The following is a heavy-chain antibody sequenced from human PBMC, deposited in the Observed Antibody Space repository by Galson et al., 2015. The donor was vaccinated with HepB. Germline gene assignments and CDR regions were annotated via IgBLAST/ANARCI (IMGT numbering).Heavy chain of an antibody. CDR1: RFTFSSYW. Sequence: LRLSCAASRFTFSSYWMHWVRQAPGKGLVWVSRINSDGSSISYADSVKGRFTISRDNAKNTLYLQMNRLRVEDTAVYYCARWAVLLHDAFDIWGQGTLVTVSS. CDR3: ARWAVLLHDAFDI. V-gene: IGHV3-74*01. J-gene: IGHJ3*02. CDR2: INSDGSSI. D-gene: IGHD6-19*01.